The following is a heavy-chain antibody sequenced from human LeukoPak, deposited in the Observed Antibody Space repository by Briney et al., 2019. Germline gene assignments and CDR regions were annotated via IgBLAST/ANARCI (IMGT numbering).Heavy chain of an antibody. J-gene: IGHJ3*02. Sequence: SETLSLTCSVSGGSISNYYWSWIRQPPGKGLECIGYIYYSGSTNYNPPLKSRVTISVDTSKNQFSLKLSSVTAADTAVYYCARRIGITSDAFDIWGQGTMVSVSS. CDR1: GGSISNYY. CDR2: IYYSGST. D-gene: IGHD3-16*01. V-gene: IGHV4-59*08. CDR3: ARRIGITSDAFDI.